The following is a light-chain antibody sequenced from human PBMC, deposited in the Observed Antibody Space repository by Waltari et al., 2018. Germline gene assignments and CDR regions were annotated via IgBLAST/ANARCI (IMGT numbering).Light chain of an antibody. J-gene: IGLJ3*02. CDR2: DVS. CDR3: SSYTRSSTWV. Sequence: QSALTQPASVSGSPGQSITISCPATSSNVGGYTYVPWYQPHPGKAPNLMIYDVSNRPSAVSDRFSGSKSGNTASLTISGLQAEDEADYYCSSYTRSSTWVFGGVTKLTVL. CDR1: SSNVGGYTY. V-gene: IGLV2-14*03.